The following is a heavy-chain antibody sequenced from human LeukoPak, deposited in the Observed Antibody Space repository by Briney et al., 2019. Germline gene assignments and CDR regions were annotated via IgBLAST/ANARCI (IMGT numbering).Heavy chain of an antibody. CDR2: ISSKAYGGTT. J-gene: IGHJ4*02. V-gene: IGHV3-49*03. CDR3: TREDYDSSGYYLDY. CDR1: GFTFGDYA. D-gene: IGHD3-22*01. Sequence: PGRSLRLSCTASGFTFGDYAMSWFRQAPGKGLEGVGFISSKAYGGTTEYAASVKGRFTISRDDSKSIAYLQMNSLKTEDTAVYYCTREDYDSSGYYLDYWGQGSLVTVSS.